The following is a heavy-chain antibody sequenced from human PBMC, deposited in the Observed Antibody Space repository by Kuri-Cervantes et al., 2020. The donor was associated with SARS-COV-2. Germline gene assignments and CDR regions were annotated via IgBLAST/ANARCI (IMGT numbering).Heavy chain of an antibody. CDR2: ISAYNGNT. CDR3: ARERVVGATYRPPYNWFDP. D-gene: IGHD1-26*01. CDR1: GYTFTSYG. J-gene: IGHJ5*02. Sequence: ASVKVSCKASGYTFTSYGISWVRQAPGQGLEWMGWISAYNGNTNYAQKLQGRVTMTTDTSTSTVYMELSSLRSEDTAVYYCARERVVGATYRPPYNWFDPWGQGTLVTVSS. V-gene: IGHV1-18*01.